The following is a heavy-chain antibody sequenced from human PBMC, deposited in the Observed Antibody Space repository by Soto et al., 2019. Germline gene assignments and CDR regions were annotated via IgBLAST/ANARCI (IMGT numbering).Heavy chain of an antibody. J-gene: IGHJ4*02. CDR1: GYSFTSYA. V-gene: IGHV1-3*01. CDR2: INGGDGIT. CDR3: ATAISATTFGH. Sequence: QVHLVQSGAELKAPAASVRISCAASGYSFTSYAIHGLRPAPGQRLEWMGWINGGDGITDSPQKFQSRVTITRDTSARTASVELRSLSPEDTAVYYCATAISATTFGHWCQGTLVTVSS.